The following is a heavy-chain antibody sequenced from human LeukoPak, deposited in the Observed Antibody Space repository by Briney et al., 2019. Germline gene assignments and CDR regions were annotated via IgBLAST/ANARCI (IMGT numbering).Heavy chain of an antibody. CDR1: GGSIRSNSYY. V-gene: IGHV4-39*02. J-gene: IGHJ3*02. CDR3: AKDSRDGYNPALWAFDI. D-gene: IGHD5-24*01. CDR2: IHYSGST. Sequence: SETLSLTCTVSGGSIRSNSYYWGWIRQPPGKGLEWIGSIHYSGSTYYNPSLKSRVTISVDTSKNQFSLKLKSVTAADTAVYYCAKDSRDGYNPALWAFDIWGQGTMVTVSS.